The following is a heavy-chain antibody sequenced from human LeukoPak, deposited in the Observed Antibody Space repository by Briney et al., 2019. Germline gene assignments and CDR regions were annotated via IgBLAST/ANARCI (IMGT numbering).Heavy chain of an antibody. CDR2: ISYDGSNK. V-gene: IGHV3-30*18. CDR3: AKAGNGGYDSWFDP. Sequence: PGGSLRLSCAASGFTFSSYGMHWVRQAPGKGLEWVAVISYDGSNKYYADSVKGRFTISRDNSKNTLYLQMNSLRAEDTAVYYCAKAGNGGYDSWFDPWGQGTLVTVSS. J-gene: IGHJ5*02. D-gene: IGHD5-12*01. CDR1: GFTFSSYG.